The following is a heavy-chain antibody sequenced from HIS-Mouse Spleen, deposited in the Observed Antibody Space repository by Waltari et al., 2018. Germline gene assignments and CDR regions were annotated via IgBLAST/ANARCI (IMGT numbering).Heavy chain of an antibody. CDR3: ARSESRFLEWLDWFDP. J-gene: IGHJ5*02. D-gene: IGHD3-3*01. Sequence: QVQLVQSGAEVKKTGAPVTVPCKASGDTFTSYGLSRVRQAPGQVPSGVGQAPGQGLEWMGWISAYNGNTNYAQKLQGRVTMTTDTSTSTAYMELRSLRSDDTAVYYCARSESRFLEWLDWFDPWGQGTLVTVSS. V-gene: IGHV1-18*01. CDR2: ISAYNGNT. CDR1: GDTFTSYG.